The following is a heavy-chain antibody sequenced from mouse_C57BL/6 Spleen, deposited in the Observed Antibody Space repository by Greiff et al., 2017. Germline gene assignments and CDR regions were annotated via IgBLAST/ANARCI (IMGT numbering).Heavy chain of an antibody. V-gene: IGHV1-76*01. CDR3: ARRGRGDFDY. CDR1: GYTFTDYY. CDR2: IYPGSGNT. J-gene: IGHJ2*01. Sequence: QVQLKESGAELVRPGASVKLSCKASGYTFTDYYINWVKQRPGQGLEWIARIYPGSGNTYYNEKFKGKATLTAEKSSSTAYMQLSSLTSEDSAVYFCARRGRGDFDYWGQGTTLTVSS.